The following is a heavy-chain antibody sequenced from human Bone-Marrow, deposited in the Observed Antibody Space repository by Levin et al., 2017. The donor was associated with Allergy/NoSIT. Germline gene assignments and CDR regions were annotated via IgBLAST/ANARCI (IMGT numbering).Heavy chain of an antibody. CDR3: ARDRTYFDASGDRRKDAFDV. D-gene: IGHD3-22*01. CDR2: INQYGGEK. Sequence: ASVKVSCEVSGFTFTNFWMNWIRQSPGKGPEWVATINQYGGEKYYLDSVKGRFTISRDYGKNFLYLQMNSLRVEDTAVYYCARDRTYFDASGDRRKDAFDVWGQGALVTV. V-gene: IGHV3-7*01. CDR1: GFTFTNFW. J-gene: IGHJ3*01.